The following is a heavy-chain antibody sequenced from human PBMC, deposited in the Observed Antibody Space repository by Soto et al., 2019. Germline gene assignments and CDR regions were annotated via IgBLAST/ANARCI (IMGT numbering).Heavy chain of an antibody. CDR1: GYTFTSYG. Sequence: ASVKVSCKASGYTFTSYGISWVRQAPGQGLEWMGWISAYNGNTNYAQKIQGRVTMTTDTSTSAAYMEMRSLRSDDTAVYYCARESNIAAAGLYYYYGMDVWGQGTTVTVSS. CDR2: ISAYNGNT. J-gene: IGHJ6*02. CDR3: ARESNIAAAGLYYYYGMDV. D-gene: IGHD6-13*01. V-gene: IGHV1-18*01.